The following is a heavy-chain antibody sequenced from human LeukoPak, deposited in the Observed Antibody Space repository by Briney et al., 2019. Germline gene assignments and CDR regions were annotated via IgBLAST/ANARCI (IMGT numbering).Heavy chain of an antibody. CDR1: GGTFSSYA. CDR3: ARPGYSYGYHAFDI. V-gene: IGHV1-69*01. D-gene: IGHD5-18*01. J-gene: IGHJ3*02. Sequence: GSSVKVSCKASGGTFSSYAISWVRQAPGQGLEWMGGIIPIFGTANYAQKFQSRVTITADESTSTAYMELSSLRSEDTAVYYCARPGYSYGYHAFDIWGQGTMVTVSS. CDR2: IIPIFGTA.